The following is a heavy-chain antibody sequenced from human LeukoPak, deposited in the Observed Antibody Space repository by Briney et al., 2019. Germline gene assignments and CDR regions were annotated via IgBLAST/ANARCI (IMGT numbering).Heavy chain of an antibody. CDR2: IIPIFGTA. V-gene: IGHV1-69*06. CDR3: ARSAAMDSHYYYGMDV. CDR1: GGTFSSYA. Sequence: SVKVSCKASGGTFSSYAISWVRQAPGQGLEWMGGIIPIFGTANYAQKFQGRVTITADKSTSTAYMELSSLRSEDTAVYYCARSAAMDSHYYYGMDVWGQGTTVTVSS. J-gene: IGHJ6*02. D-gene: IGHD5-18*01.